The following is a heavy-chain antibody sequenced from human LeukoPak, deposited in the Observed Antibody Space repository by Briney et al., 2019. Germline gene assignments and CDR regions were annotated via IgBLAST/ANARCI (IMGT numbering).Heavy chain of an antibody. CDR1: GFTFSGHG. D-gene: IGHD5-12*01. CDR3: VRDNSGYGPDY. V-gene: IGHV3-33*01. J-gene: IGHJ4*02. CDR2: IWYDGTNK. Sequence: PGGSLRLSCAASGFTFSGHGMHWVRQAPGKGLEWVAVIWYDGTNKYYTDSVKGRFTISRDNSINTLYLQMSSLRAEDTAVYYCVRDNSGYGPDYRGQGTLVTVSS.